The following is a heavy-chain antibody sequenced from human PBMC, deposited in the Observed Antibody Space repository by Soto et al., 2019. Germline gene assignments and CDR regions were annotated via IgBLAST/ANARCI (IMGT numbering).Heavy chain of an antibody. CDR2: IYYSGST. D-gene: IGHD3-22*01. Sequence: PSETLSLTCTVSGGSISSYDYYWIRQRQPPGQELEWIGYIYYSGSTNYNPSLKSRVTISVDTSKNQFSLKLSSVTAADTAVYYCSRGIRLFPYYYYYYMDVWGKGTTVTVSS. J-gene: IGHJ6*03. V-gene: IGHV4-61*08. CDR3: SRGIRLFPYYYYYYMDV. CDR1: GGSISSYDYY.